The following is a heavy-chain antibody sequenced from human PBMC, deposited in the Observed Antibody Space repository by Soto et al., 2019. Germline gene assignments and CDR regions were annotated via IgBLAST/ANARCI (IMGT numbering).Heavy chain of an antibody. CDR2: IIAGNGNT. Sequence: ASVKVSCKASGYTFTNYAMHWVRQAPGQRLEWMGWIIAGNGNTKYSQKFQGRVTITRDTSASTAYMELRSLRSADTAVYYCAREGYCSSTSCFDYWGQGXLVTVSS. CDR1: GYTFTNYA. V-gene: IGHV1-3*01. D-gene: IGHD2-2*01. J-gene: IGHJ4*02. CDR3: AREGYCSSTSCFDY.